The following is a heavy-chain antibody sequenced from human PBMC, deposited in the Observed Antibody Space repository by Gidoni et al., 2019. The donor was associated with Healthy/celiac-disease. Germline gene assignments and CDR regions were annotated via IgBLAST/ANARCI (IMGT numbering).Heavy chain of an antibody. J-gene: IGHJ4*02. CDR3: ARYYDDSSGHFDY. CDR2: IKQDGSEK. Sequence: EVQLVASVGGLVQPGGSLRLSCAASGFTFSSYWRSWVRQAPGKGLEWVANIKQDGSEKYYVDSVKGRFTSSRDNAKNSLYLQMNSLRAEDTAVYYCARYYDDSSGHFDYWGQGTLVTVSS. CDR1: GFTFSSYW. V-gene: IGHV3-7*03. D-gene: IGHD3-22*01.